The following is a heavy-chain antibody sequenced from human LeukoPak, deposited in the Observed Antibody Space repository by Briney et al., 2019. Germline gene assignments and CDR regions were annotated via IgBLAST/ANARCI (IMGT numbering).Heavy chain of an antibody. D-gene: IGHD4-11*01. CDR1: GFTFSSYW. CDR3: VRHELGSVSTLEY. Sequence: GGSLRLSCAASGFTFSSYWMTWVRQAPGKGLEWVANIKEDGSEKYYVDAVKGRFTISRDNAKNSLYLQMNSLRAEDTAVYYCVRHELGSVSTLEYWGQGTLVTVSS. J-gene: IGHJ4*02. CDR2: IKEDGSEK. V-gene: IGHV3-7*01.